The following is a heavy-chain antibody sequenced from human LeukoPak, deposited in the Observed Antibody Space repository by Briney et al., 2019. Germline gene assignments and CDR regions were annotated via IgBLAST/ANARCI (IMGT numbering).Heavy chain of an antibody. CDR2: IYAGDSAI. J-gene: IGHJ4*02. V-gene: IGHV5-51*01. CDR1: GYNFTNYS. D-gene: IGHD2-21*01. CDR3: ARSFRATYYIVTFEY. Sequence: GESLKISCQAAGYNFTNYSIAWVRQMPGKGREWMGFIYAGDSAIRYSPSFQGQVTISADKSISTAYLQWSGLKASDTAMYYCARSFRATYYIVTFEYWGQGTLVTVSS.